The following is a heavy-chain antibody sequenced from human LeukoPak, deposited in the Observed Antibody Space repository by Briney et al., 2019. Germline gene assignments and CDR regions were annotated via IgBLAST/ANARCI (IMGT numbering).Heavy chain of an antibody. V-gene: IGHV3-23*01. CDR1: GFTFSRSS. CDR3: AKLKSALIVVGA. D-gene: IGHD3-22*01. J-gene: IGHJ5*02. Sequence: PGGSLRLSCAASGFTFSRSSLSWVRQAPGQGLEWVSSMSGAGDIAHYAESVRGRFTISRDNSRNTPYLQMNSLRADDTAVYYCAKLKSALIVVGAWGQGIRVAVSS. CDR2: MSGAGDIA.